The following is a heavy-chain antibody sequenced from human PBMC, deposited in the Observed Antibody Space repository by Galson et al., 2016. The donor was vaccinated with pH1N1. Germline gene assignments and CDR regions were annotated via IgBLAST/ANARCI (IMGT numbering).Heavy chain of an antibody. CDR3: VREAWRFGGDFDY. J-gene: IGHJ4*02. D-gene: IGHD2-21*01. CDR1: GYTFSNHA. CDR2: IWSDGSNP. Sequence: SLKLSCAASGYTFSNHAMHWVRHVPGQGLDWMALIWSDGSNPYYTDTVKGRVTITRDKSNTTMYLQMKSLRVEDTAVYYCVREAWRFGGDFDYWGQGTLVAVSS. V-gene: IGHV3-33*01.